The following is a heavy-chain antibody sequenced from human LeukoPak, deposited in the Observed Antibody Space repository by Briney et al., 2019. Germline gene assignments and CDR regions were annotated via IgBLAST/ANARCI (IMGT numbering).Heavy chain of an antibody. V-gene: IGHV1-8*01. CDR2: MSPNSGDT. CDR3: AREVVSSPSYFDS. Sequence: AASVKVSCKASGYTFTSYDFNWVRQATGQRPEWMGWMSPNSGDTGYAQKFQDRVTMTRNTSISTAYMELSSLRSDDTAVYYCAREVVSSPSYFDSWGQGTLVTVSS. J-gene: IGHJ4*02. CDR1: GYTFTSYD. D-gene: IGHD2-15*01.